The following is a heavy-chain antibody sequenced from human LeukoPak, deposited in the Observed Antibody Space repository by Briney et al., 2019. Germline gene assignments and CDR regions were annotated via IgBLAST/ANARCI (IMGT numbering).Heavy chain of an antibody. CDR2: LKEDGSEN. V-gene: IGHV3-7*01. CDR1: RFTFSSSW. CDR3: ARVGDSGSFYRHMDV. D-gene: IGHD3-10*01. J-gene: IGHJ6*03. Sequence: PGGSLRLSCAASRFTFSSSWMNWVRQAPGKGLEWVASLKEDGSENYYVDSVKGRFTISRDNAKNSLSLQMNTLRGEDTAVYFCARVGDSGSFYRHMDVWGKGTTVTVSS.